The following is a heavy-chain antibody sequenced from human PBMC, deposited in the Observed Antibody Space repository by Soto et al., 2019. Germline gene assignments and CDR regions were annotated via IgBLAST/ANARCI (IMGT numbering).Heavy chain of an antibody. J-gene: IGHJ4*02. CDR1: GGSISSYY. V-gene: IGHV4-59*01. Sequence: SETLSLTCTVSGGSISSYYWSWIRQPPGKGLEWIGYIYYSGSTNYNPSLKSRVTISVDTSKNQFSLKLSSVTAADTAVYYCARGGYGDYAFFDYWGQGTLVTVSS. D-gene: IGHD4-17*01. CDR3: ARGGYGDYAFFDY. CDR2: IYYSGST.